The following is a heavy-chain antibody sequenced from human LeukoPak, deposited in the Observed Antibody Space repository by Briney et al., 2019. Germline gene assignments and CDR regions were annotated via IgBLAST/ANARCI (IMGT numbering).Heavy chain of an antibody. Sequence: SETLSLTCTVPTGSISSSSHHWGWIRQSPGKGLEWIGSIYYGRTTYYNPSLNSRVTISVVTSKNQFSLQLNSVTAADTAVYYCVRHDGRSGGTMGALDSWGQGSQVTVSS. J-gene: IGHJ4*02. CDR2: IYYGRTT. V-gene: IGHV4-39*01. D-gene: IGHD4-23*01. CDR3: VRHDGRSGGTMGALDS. CDR1: TGSISSSSHH.